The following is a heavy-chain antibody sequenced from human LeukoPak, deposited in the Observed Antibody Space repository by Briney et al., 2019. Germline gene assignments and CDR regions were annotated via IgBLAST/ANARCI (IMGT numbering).Heavy chain of an antibody. J-gene: IGHJ3*01. V-gene: IGHV6-1*01. D-gene: IGHD5-24*01. CDR2: TYYRSKWYN. CDR3: ARGGQGDGYSADEAFDF. Sequence: PSQTLSLTCVISGDSVASNSTACNWIRQSPSRGLEWLGRTYYRSKWYNDYALSMKSRITINPDTSKNQFSLQLNSVTPEDTAVYYCARGGQGDGYSADEAFDFWGQGTMVTVS. CDR1: GDSVASNSTA.